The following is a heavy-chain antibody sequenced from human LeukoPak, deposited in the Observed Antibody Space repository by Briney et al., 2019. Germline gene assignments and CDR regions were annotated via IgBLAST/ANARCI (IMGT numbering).Heavy chain of an antibody. CDR1: GYSFTSYW. V-gene: IGHV5-51*01. CDR3: ARLMQDILTGSPYYYYGMDV. CDR2: IYPGDSDT. Sequence: GESLKISCKGSGYSFTSYWIGWVRQMPGKGLEWMGIIYPGDSDTRYSPSFQGQVTISADKSFSTAYLQWSSLKASDTAMYYCARLMQDILTGSPYYYYGMDVWGQGTTVTVSS. D-gene: IGHD3-9*01. J-gene: IGHJ6*02.